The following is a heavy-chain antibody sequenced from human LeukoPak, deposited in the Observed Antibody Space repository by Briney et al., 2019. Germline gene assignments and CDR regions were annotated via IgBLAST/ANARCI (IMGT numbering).Heavy chain of an antibody. J-gene: IGHJ5*02. CDR3: ARDIGLRVLLWFGGVGGGFDP. CDR1: GYTFTSYY. V-gene: IGHV1-46*01. CDR2: INPSGGST. D-gene: IGHD3-10*01. Sequence: ASVKVSCKASGYTFTSYYMHWVRQAPGQGLEWMGIINPSGGSTSYAQKFQGRVTMTRDTSTSTVYMELSSLRSEDTAVYYCARDIGLRVLLWFGGVGGGFDPWGQGTLITVSS.